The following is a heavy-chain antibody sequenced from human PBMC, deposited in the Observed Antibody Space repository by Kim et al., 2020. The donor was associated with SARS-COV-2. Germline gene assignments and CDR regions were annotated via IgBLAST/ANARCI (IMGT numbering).Heavy chain of an antibody. D-gene: IGHD3-22*01. CDR3: ARSTYYDSSGYYY. Sequence: ADSVKGRFTIPRDNAKNSLYLQMNSLRAEDTAVYYCARSTYYDSSGYYYWGQGTLVTVSS. J-gene: IGHJ4*02. V-gene: IGHV3-11*06.